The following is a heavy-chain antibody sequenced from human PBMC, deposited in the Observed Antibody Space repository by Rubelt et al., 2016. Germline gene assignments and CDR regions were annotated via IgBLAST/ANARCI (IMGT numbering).Heavy chain of an antibody. V-gene: IGHV3-23*01. CDR2: MSDSGGTT. CDR3: GKALSALNWFDP. D-gene: IGHD3-10*01. J-gene: IGHJ5*02. CDR1: GFTFSDYA. Sequence: EVQLLESGGGLVQPGGSLRLSCAASGFTFSDYAMSWVRQAPGKGLEWVSVMSDSGGTTFYADSVKGRFTISRDNSRNTLYLQMNSLRAEDTAVYYCGKALSALNWFDPWGQGTLVTVSS.